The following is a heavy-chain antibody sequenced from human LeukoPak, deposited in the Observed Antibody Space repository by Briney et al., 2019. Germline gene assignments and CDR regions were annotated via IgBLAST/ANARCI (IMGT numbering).Heavy chain of an antibody. J-gene: IGHJ4*02. CDR3: ARDPTYYYDSSGYSPSHFDY. CDR2: INPNSGGT. V-gene: IGHV1-2*02. D-gene: IGHD3-22*01. Sequence: GASVKVSCKASGYTFTGYYMHWVRQAPGQGLEWMGWINPNSGGTNCRVTMTRDTSISTAYMELSRLRSDDTAVYYCARDPTYYYDSSGYSPSHFDYWGQGTLVTVSS. CDR1: GYTFTGYY.